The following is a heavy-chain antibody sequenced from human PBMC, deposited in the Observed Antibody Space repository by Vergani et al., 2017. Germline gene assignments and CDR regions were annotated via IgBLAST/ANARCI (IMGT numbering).Heavy chain of an antibody. Sequence: QVQLVQSGAEVKKPGASVKVSCKASGYTFTSYYMHCVRQAPGQGLEWMGIINPSGGSTSYAQKFQGRVTMTRDTSTSTVYMELSSLRSEDTAVYYCARDPEIRRTFDYWGQGTLVTVSS. D-gene: IGHD1-14*01. CDR3: ARDPEIRRTFDY. CDR2: INPSGGST. V-gene: IGHV1-46*01. J-gene: IGHJ4*02. CDR1: GYTFTSYY.